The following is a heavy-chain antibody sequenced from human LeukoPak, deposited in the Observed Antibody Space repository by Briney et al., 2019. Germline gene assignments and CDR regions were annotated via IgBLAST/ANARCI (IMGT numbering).Heavy chain of an antibody. Sequence: ASVKVSCKASGYTLTSYYMHWVRQAPGQGLEWMGIINPSGGSTSYAQKFQGRVTMTRDTSTSTVYMELSSLRSEDTAVYYCARAGNCSSTSCYTMIGYWGQGTLVTVSS. D-gene: IGHD2-2*02. CDR2: INPSGGST. CDR1: GYTLTSYY. V-gene: IGHV1-46*01. J-gene: IGHJ4*02. CDR3: ARAGNCSSTSCYTMIGY.